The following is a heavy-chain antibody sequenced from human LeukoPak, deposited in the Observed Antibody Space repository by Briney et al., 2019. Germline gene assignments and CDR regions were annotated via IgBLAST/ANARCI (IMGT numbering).Heavy chain of an antibody. CDR3: AREGFYDSNGYFDY. Sequence: GGSLRLSCAASGFTFSSYARHWVRQAPGKGLEWVAVISYDGSNKYYADSVNGLFIISRENSKNMLYMQMTRLGTEDKAVYYCAREGFYDSNGYFDYWGQGTLVTVSS. J-gene: IGHJ4*02. D-gene: IGHD3-22*01. V-gene: IGHV3-30*04. CDR1: GFTFSSYA. CDR2: ISYDGSNK.